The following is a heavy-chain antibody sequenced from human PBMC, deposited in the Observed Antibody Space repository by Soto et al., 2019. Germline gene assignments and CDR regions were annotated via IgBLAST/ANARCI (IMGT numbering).Heavy chain of an antibody. V-gene: IGHV4-59*01. CDR2: IYYSGDT. D-gene: IGHD3-10*01. J-gene: IGHJ6*02. Sequence: PSETLSLTCSVSGGSINNYYWGWIRQPPGKGLEWVGYIYYSGDTNYNPSLRSRLTISMDTSKNQVSLRLISVTAADTAVYYCARGTPSRGYYHGMDVWGQGTTVTVSS. CDR1: GGSINNYY. CDR3: ARGTPSRGYYHGMDV.